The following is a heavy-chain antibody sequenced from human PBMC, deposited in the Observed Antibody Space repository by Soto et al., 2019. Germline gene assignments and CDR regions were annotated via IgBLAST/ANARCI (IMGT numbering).Heavy chain of an antibody. CDR2: ISNSGST. CDR3: ATESGSTYGYFDH. D-gene: IGHD5-18*01. CDR1: GGSVTSDEDY. Sequence: NPSETLSLTCTVSGGSVTSDEDYWTWIRQSPGKGLEWIGYISNSGSTGYNPSLKTRLSMSVDRSKNQLTLRLTSVTAADTAVHFCATESGSTYGYFDHWGQGTQVTVSS. J-gene: IGHJ4*02. V-gene: IGHV4-30-4*01.